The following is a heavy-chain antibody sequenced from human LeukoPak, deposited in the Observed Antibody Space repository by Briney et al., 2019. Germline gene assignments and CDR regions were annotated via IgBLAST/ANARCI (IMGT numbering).Heavy chain of an antibody. CDR3: AKWRSRGLDY. Sequence: GGSLSLSCAASGFTFSSYAMGWVRQAPGKGLEWVSVISGSGGSTYYADSVKGRFTISRDNSKNTLYLLMNSLKAEDTAVYYCAKWRSRGLDYWGQGTLVTVSS. V-gene: IGHV3-23*01. CDR1: GFTFSSYA. CDR2: ISGSGGST. J-gene: IGHJ4*02.